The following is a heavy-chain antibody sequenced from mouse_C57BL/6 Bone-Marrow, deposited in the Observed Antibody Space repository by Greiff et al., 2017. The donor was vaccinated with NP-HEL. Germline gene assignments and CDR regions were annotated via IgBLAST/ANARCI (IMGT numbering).Heavy chain of an antibody. D-gene: IGHD4-1*01. Sequence: QVQLQQSGAELMKPGASVKLSCKATGYTFTGYWIEWVKQRPGHGLEWIGEILPGSGSTNYNEKFKGKATFTADTSSNTAYMQLSSLTTEDSAIYYCARRWELGLWYFDVWGTGTTVTVSS. CDR1: GYTFTGYW. CDR3: ARRWELGLWYFDV. J-gene: IGHJ1*03. V-gene: IGHV1-9*01. CDR2: ILPGSGST.